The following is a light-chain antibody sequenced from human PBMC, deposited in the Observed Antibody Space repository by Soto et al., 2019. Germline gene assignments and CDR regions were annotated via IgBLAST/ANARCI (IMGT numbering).Light chain of an antibody. J-gene: IGKJ2*01. CDR3: QQYNSYSCT. CDR1: QTVGAY. V-gene: IGKV3-15*01. Sequence: EVVMTQSPATLSVSPGERASLSCRASQTVGAYLAWYQQKPGQAPRLLIYGASTRATGIPARFSGSGSGTEFTLTISSLQSEDFATYYCQQYNSYSCTFGQGTKLEIK. CDR2: GAS.